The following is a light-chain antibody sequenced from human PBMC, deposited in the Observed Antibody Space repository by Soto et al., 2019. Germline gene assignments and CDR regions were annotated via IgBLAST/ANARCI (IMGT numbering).Light chain of an antibody. CDR3: QQRSNWPPIT. J-gene: IGKJ5*01. V-gene: IGKV3-11*01. Sequence: EVVLTQSPATLSLSPGERATLPCTASQSISTYLTWYQHKPGQAPRLLIYDASRRAPGIPARFSGSGSGTDFTLTISSLEPEDFAVYYCQQRSNWPPITFGQGTRLEIK. CDR1: QSISTY. CDR2: DAS.